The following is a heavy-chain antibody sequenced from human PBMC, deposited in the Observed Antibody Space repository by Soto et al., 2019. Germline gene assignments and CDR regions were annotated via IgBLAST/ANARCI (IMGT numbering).Heavy chain of an antibody. J-gene: IGHJ4*02. D-gene: IGHD3-22*01. V-gene: IGHV4-30-4*01. CDR2: IYYSGST. CDR1: GGSISSGDYY. Sequence: SETLSLTCTVSGGSISSGDYYWSWIRQPPGKGLEWIGYIYYSGSTYYNPSLKSRVTISVDTSKNQFSLKLSSVTAADTAVYYCARGRGFYYDSSGYYFDYWGQGTPVTVS. CDR3: ARGRGFYYDSSGYYFDY.